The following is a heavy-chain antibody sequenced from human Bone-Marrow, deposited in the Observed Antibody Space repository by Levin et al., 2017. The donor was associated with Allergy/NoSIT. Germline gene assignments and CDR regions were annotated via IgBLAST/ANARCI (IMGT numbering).Heavy chain of an antibody. Sequence: GGSLRLSCEGSGFTFGSYGMNWVRWAPGKGLEWVSYIGSESHSIHYADSVRGRFTISREDAKNSLFLQMDSLGEEDTAVYYCARDLTGDYADANWYFDLWGRGTLVTVSS. CDR1: GFTFGSYG. CDR3: ARDLTGDYADANWYFDL. V-gene: IGHV3-48*02. J-gene: IGHJ2*01. D-gene: IGHD4-17*01. CDR2: IGSESHSI.